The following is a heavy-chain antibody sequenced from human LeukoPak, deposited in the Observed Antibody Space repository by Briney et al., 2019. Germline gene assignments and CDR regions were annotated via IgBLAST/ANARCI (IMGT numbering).Heavy chain of an antibody. V-gene: IGHV4-59*01. CDR3: ARGGYSGYDYRE. Sequence: SETLSLTCSVSGGSISSYYWTWIRQPPGKGLEWIGYIYYSGSTNYSPSLKSRVTISVDTSKNQFSLNLTSVTAADTAIYFCARGGYSGYDYREWGQGTLVTVSS. CDR2: IYYSGST. J-gene: IGHJ4*02. CDR1: GGSISSYY. D-gene: IGHD5-12*01.